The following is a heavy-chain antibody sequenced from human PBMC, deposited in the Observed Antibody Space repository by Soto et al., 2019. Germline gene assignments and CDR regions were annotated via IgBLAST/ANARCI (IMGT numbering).Heavy chain of an antibody. V-gene: IGHV1-3*01. Sequence: ASVKVSCKASGYTFTSYAMHWVRQAPGQRLEWMGWINAGNGNTKYSQKFQGRVTITRDTSASTAYMELSSLRSEDTAVYYCARGYCSGSSCYYPFDYWGQGTLVTVS. J-gene: IGHJ4*02. CDR3: ARGYCSGSSCYYPFDY. CDR1: GYTFTSYA. CDR2: INAGNGNT. D-gene: IGHD2-15*01.